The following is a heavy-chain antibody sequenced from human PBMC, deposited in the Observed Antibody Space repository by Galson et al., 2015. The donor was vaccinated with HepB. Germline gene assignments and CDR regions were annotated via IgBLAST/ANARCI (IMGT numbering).Heavy chain of an antibody. Sequence: SLRLSCAASGFNFSSYGMHWVRQAPGKGLEWVAVIWYDGSNKYYADSVKGRFTISRDNSKNTLYLQMNSLRDEDTAVYYCARDFLIFGVVPPGYWGQGTLVTVSS. D-gene: IGHD3-3*01. CDR1: GFNFSSYG. V-gene: IGHV3-33*01. CDR2: IWYDGSNK. J-gene: IGHJ4*02. CDR3: ARDFLIFGVVPPGY.